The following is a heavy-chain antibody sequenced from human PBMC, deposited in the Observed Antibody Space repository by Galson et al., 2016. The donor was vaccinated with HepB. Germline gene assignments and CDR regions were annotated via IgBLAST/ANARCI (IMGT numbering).Heavy chain of an antibody. J-gene: IGHJ3*02. CDR3: ARGRRGDFGGGGGFDI. D-gene: IGHD4-17*01. CDR1: GFTFGSYA. Sequence: SLRLSCAASGFTFGSYAMNWVRQAPGKGLEWVSVISGGSTQYGDSVRGRFTTYKDNSKNTLYLQMNSLRAEDTAVYYCARGRRGDFGGGGGFDIWGQGTMVTVSS. CDR2: ISGGST. V-gene: IGHV3-23*01.